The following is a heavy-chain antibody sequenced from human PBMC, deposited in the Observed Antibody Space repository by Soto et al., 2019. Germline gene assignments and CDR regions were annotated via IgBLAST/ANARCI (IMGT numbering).Heavy chain of an antibody. Sequence: SVKVSCKASGGTFSSYTISWVRQAPGQGLEWMGRIIPTLGIANYAQKFQGRVTITADKSTSTAYMELSSLRSEDTAVYYCASEAVAGTDYWGQGTLVTVSS. CDR3: ASEAVAGTDY. V-gene: IGHV1-69*02. CDR2: IIPTLGIA. D-gene: IGHD6-19*01. CDR1: GGTFSSYT. J-gene: IGHJ4*02.